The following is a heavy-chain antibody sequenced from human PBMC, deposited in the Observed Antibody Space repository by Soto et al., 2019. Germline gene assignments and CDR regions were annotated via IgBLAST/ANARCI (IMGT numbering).Heavy chain of an antibody. Sequence: EVQLVESGGGLVQPGGSLRLSCAASGFTFSNYWMSWVRQAPGKGLEWVANIKQDGSERNYVDSVKGRFTISRDNAKSSLYLQLNGLRAEDTAVYYCARAGSENDFWGQGTLVTVSS. CDR2: IKQDGSER. D-gene: IGHD3-10*01. J-gene: IGHJ4*02. V-gene: IGHV3-7*05. CDR1: GFTFSNYW. CDR3: ARAGSENDF.